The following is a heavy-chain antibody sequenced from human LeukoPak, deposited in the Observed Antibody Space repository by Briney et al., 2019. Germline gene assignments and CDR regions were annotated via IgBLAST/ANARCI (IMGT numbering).Heavy chain of an antibody. Sequence: PGGSLRLSCVASGFPFTNYWMHWVRQAPGRGLVWVARINADGSSTTYADAVKGRFTISRDNAKNTLFVEMNSLRDEDTALYYCVRGGTIQHSLDIYYWGQGTLVTVSS. V-gene: IGHV3-74*01. J-gene: IGHJ4*02. CDR2: INADGSST. CDR3: VRGGTIQHSLDIYY. D-gene: IGHD1-26*01. CDR1: GFPFTNYW.